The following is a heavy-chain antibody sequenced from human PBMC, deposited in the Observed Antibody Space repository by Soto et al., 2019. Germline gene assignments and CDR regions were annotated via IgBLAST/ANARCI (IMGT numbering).Heavy chain of an antibody. J-gene: IGHJ3*02. V-gene: IGHV4-31*02. CDR3: AQALVFTGGDGFDS. Sequence: QVRLQEWGPGLVKPSQTLSRKCSVSGGSITTGGRYWSWIRQLPGKGLEWIGDIYYSGNTYYNASLKSRVTISVEAAKNLFSLKLSSVTAADTAVYYCAQALVFTGGDGFDSWGQGRLVTVSS. CDR1: GGSITTGGRY. D-gene: IGHD1-1*01. CDR2: IYYSGNT.